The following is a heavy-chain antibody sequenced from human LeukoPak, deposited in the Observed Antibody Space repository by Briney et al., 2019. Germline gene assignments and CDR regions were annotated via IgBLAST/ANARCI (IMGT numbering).Heavy chain of an antibody. J-gene: IGHJ3*02. CDR3: ARIDAFDI. Sequence: GGSLRLSCAASGFIFSNYNMNWVRQAPGKGLEWVSYISSRGSYTYYADSVKGRFTISRDNAKNSLYLQMNSLRAEDTAVYYCARIDAFDIWGQGTMVTVSS. V-gene: IGHV3-21*06. CDR1: GFIFSNYN. CDR2: ISSRGSYT.